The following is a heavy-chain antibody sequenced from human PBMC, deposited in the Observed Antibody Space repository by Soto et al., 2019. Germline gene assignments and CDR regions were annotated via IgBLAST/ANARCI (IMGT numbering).Heavy chain of an antibody. CDR1: GFTFSSRG. J-gene: IGHJ4*02. V-gene: IGHV3-30*18. CDR3: AQDQWEFHGGLDY. Sequence: GGSLRLSCAASGFTFSSRGMHWVRQAPGKGLEWVAGISYDGSNIYYEDSVKGRFCISRDNSKNTLYLQMSSLKVEDMAVYYCAQDQWEFHGGLDYWGQGTLVTVSS. CDR2: ISYDGSNI. D-gene: IGHD1-26*01.